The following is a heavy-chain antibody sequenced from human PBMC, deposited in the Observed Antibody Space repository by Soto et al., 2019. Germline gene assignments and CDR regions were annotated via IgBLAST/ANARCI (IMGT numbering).Heavy chain of an antibody. D-gene: IGHD3-22*01. CDR2: INPNSGGT. CDR1: GYTFTDYY. Sequence: QVQLVQSGAAVKKPGASVKVSCKASGYTFTDYYVHWVRQAPGQGLEWMGWINPNSGGTKSAQKFQGRVTMTRDTSISTDYMELSRLRSDDTAGYYCARRKGDYYDSSGYHYYFDYWGQGTLVTVSS. V-gene: IGHV1-2*02. J-gene: IGHJ4*02. CDR3: ARRKGDYYDSSGYHYYFDY.